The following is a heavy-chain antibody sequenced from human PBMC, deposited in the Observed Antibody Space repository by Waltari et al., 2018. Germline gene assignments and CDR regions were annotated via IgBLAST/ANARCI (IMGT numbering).Heavy chain of an antibody. Sequence: QVQLQESGPSLLKPSETLSLICTVSGRSISGFYRSWVRHPPGKGLDRNGYIYYTDSTNFNPSLKFRVTMSVDTSKNQFSLKLSSVTAADTAFYYCARGGGGDWEWFDPWGQGTLVTVSS. D-gene: IGHD2-21*02. V-gene: IGHV4-59*01. CDR3: ARGGGGDWEWFDP. CDR2: IYYTDST. J-gene: IGHJ5*02. CDR1: GRSISGFY.